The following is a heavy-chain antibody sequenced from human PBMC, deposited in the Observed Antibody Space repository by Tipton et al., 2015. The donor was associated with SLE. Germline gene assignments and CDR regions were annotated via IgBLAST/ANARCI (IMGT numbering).Heavy chain of an antibody. V-gene: IGHV4-34*01. J-gene: IGHJ4*02. CDR1: DGSFSGYY. D-gene: IGHD3-22*01. Sequence: LRLSCAVYDGSFSGYYWSWIRQPPGKGLEWIGEINHSGSTNYNPSLKSRVTISVDTSKNQFSLKLSSVTAADTAVYYCARGREKVVIDYWGQGTLVTVSS. CDR3: ARGREKVVIDY. CDR2: INHSGST.